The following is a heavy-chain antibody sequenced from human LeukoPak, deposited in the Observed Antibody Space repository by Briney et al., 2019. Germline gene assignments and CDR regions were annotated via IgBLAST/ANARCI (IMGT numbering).Heavy chain of an antibody. V-gene: IGHV1-46*01. CDR1: GYTFTMYY. CDR2: IKPSDGAA. Sequence: ASVKVSCKATGYTFTMYYIHWVRQAPGQGLEGMGMIKPSDGAATYAQRFQGRVTMTRDMSTTTVYMDLRSLRSEDTAVYFCARDPLRYCSGGSCSRFDPWGQGTLVTVSS. D-gene: IGHD2-15*01. CDR3: ARDPLRYCSGGSCSRFDP. J-gene: IGHJ5*02.